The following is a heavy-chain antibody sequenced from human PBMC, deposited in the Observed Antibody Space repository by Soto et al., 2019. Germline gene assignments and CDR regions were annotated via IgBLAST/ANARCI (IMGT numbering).Heavy chain of an antibody. D-gene: IGHD3-22*01. CDR3: ARGIRYYYDSSGYEPLFDY. J-gene: IGHJ4*02. CDR1: GGSISSGGYY. Sequence: SETLSLTCTVSGGSISSGGYYWSWIRQHPGKGLEWIGYIYYSGSTNYNPSLKSRVTISVDTSKNQFSLKLSSVTAADTAVYYCARGIRYYYDSSGYEPLFDYWGQGTLVTV. V-gene: IGHV4-61*08. CDR2: IYYSGST.